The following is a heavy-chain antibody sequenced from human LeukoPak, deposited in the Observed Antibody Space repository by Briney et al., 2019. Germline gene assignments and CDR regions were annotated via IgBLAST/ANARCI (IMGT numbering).Heavy chain of an antibody. D-gene: IGHD6-6*01. CDR3: ARDRGVKVSSSSGQSDY. V-gene: IGHV3-21*01. Sequence: GGSLRLSCAASGFTFSSYSMNWVRQAPGKGLEWVSSISSSSSCIYYADSVKGRFTISRDNAKNSLYLQMNSLRAEDTAVYYCARDRGVKVSSSSGQSDYWGQGTLVTVSS. CDR2: ISSSSSCI. J-gene: IGHJ4*02. CDR1: GFTFSSYS.